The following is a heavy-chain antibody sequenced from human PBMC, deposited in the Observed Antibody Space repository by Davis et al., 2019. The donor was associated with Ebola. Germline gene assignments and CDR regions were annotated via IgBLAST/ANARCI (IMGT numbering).Heavy chain of an antibody. CDR3: ARAKYSSSWYVQLDY. CDR1: GYTFTSYG. D-gene: IGHD6-13*01. Sequence: SVKVSCKASGYTFTSYGISWVRQAPGQGLEWMGGIIPIFGTANYAQKFQGRVTITADESTSTAYMELSSLRSEDTAVYYCARAKYSSSWYVQLDYWGQGTLVTVSS. J-gene: IGHJ4*02. V-gene: IGHV1-69*13. CDR2: IIPIFGTA.